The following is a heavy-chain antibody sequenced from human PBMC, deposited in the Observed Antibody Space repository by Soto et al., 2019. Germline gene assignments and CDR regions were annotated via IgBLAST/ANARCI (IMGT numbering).Heavy chain of an antibody. Sequence: ICWAAPMFLFCRNFMHCESKNKCKGLEWVAIIAYDGRIQYYADSVKGRFTISRDNSKNTLYLQMDSLNIADTALEDCAKKLGTGGSATLVDSRRQGTMV. CDR3: AKKLGTGGSATLVDS. D-gene: IGHD2-15*01. J-gene: IGHJ5*01. V-gene: IGHV3-30*02. CDR2: IAYDGRIQ. CDR1: MFLFCRNF.